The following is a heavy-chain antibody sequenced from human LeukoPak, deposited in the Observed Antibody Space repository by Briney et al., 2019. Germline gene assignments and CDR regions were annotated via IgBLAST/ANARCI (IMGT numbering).Heavy chain of an antibody. Sequence: PSETLSLTCAVSSGSISSDNGWTWVRQPPGKGLEWIGEIYYSGRTNYNPSLQSRLTISVDKSNNQFSLSLRSVTAADTAVYYCAGEVAATYHQEWGQGTLVTVSS. J-gene: IGHJ1*01. D-gene: IGHD1-26*01. CDR1: SGSISSDNG. CDR2: IYYSGRT. V-gene: IGHV4-4*02. CDR3: AGEVAATYHQE.